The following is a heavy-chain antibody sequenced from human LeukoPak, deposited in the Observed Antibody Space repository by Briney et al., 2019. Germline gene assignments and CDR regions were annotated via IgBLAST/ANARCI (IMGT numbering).Heavy chain of an antibody. Sequence: SQTLSLTCAISGDSVSDHSATWNWIRQSPSRGLEWLGRTYSRSKWYNDYALSLKSRVIINPDTSNNQFSLHLNSVTPDDTGVYYCARGRATSETYFDFWGQGSLVTVSS. CDR2: TYSRSKWYN. J-gene: IGHJ4*02. D-gene: IGHD5-12*01. V-gene: IGHV6-1*01. CDR3: ARGRATSETYFDF. CDR1: GDSVSDHSAT.